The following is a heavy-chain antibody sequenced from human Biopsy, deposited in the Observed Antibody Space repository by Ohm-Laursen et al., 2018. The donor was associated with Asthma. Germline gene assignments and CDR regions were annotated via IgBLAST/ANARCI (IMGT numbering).Heavy chain of an antibody. Sequence: SVKASCTASGGTFRTYAFNWVRQAAGQGLGWMGGIIPMYGVPKVAQKFQGRVTITADESTSTAYMEMSSLRSEDTAVYYCTRVDAIMISGDFYFYSGFDLWGQGTTVRVSS. CDR3: TRVDAIMISGDFYFYSGFDL. D-gene: IGHD3-16*01. CDR1: GGTFRTYA. V-gene: IGHV1-69*13. CDR2: IIPMYGVP. J-gene: IGHJ6*02.